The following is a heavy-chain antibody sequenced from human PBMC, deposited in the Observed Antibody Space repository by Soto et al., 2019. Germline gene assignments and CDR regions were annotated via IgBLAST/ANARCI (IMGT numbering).Heavy chain of an antibody. CDR1: GFTFSGYW. V-gene: IGHV3-74*01. Sequence: EVQLAESGGGVVPPGGSLRLSCAASGFTFSGYWMHWVRQAPGKGLMWVSRINGDGRTTNYADSVKGRFTISRENAKNTLYLQMNSLRAEDTAVYYCARAAYGEYWFDPWGQGTLVTVSS. J-gene: IGHJ5*02. CDR2: INGDGRTT. D-gene: IGHD4-17*01. CDR3: ARAAYGEYWFDP.